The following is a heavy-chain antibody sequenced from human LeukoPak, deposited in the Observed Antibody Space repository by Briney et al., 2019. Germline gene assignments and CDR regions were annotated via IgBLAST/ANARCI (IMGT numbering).Heavy chain of an antibody. J-gene: IGHJ4*02. V-gene: IGHV3-7*01. CDR3: ATSDDSSGSD. CDR2: IDGSVK. Sequence: PGGSLRLSCAASGFTFSGYWMSWVRQAPGKGLEWVANIDGSVKHYVDSAKGRFNISRDNAKNSLYLQMNDLRAEDTALYYCATSDDSSGSDWGQGTLVTVSS. CDR1: GFTFSGYW. D-gene: IGHD3-22*01.